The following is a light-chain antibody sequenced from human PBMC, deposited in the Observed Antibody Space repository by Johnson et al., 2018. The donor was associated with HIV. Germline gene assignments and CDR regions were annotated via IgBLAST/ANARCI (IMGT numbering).Light chain of an antibody. Sequence: SVLTQSPSVSAAPGQKVTISCSGSSSNIGNNFVSWYQQLPGTAPKLLIYDNNKRPSGIPDRFSGSRSGTSATLGITGLQTGDEADYYCGTWDSSLSATVFGTGTKVTVL. CDR3: GTWDSSLSATV. CDR1: SSNIGNNF. J-gene: IGLJ1*01. CDR2: DNN. V-gene: IGLV1-51*01.